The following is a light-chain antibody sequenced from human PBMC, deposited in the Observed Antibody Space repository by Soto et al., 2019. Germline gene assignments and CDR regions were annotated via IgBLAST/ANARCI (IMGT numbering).Light chain of an antibody. J-gene: IGLJ3*02. CDR1: SSNIGAGHD. CDR3: QSYDSSLSGWV. V-gene: IGLV1-40*01. Sequence: QLVLTQPPSVSGAPGQRVTISCTGSSSNIGAGHDVHWYQQLPGTAPKVLIYGNTNRPSGVPDRLSGSKSGTSASVAITGLQAEDEADYYCQSYDSSLSGWVFGGGTQLTVL. CDR2: GNT.